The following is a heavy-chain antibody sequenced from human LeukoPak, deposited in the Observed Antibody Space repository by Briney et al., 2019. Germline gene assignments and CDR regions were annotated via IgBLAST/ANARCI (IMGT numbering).Heavy chain of an antibody. CDR3: ARGNHVDWFDP. CDR2: IYHTGST. Sequence: SETLSLTCTVSGGSFSNHYWSWIRQPPGKGLEWIGYIYHTGSTNYNPSLKSRVTISVDTSKNQFSLKLSSVTAADTAVYYCARGNHVDWFDPWGQGTQVTVFS. D-gene: IGHD1-14*01. CDR1: GGSFSNHY. J-gene: IGHJ5*02. V-gene: IGHV4-59*11.